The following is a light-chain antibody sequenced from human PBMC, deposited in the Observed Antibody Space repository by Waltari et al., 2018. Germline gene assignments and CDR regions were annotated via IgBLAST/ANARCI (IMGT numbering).Light chain of an antibody. CDR1: QTISTW. CDR2: DAS. J-gene: IGKJ1*01. Sequence: IQMTQSPSTLSAFVGDRVTITCRASQTISTWLAWYQHKPGQAPKLLIYDASTIQSGVPSRFSGSGSGTEFSLTISTLQPDDFATYYCQQYQTFRTFGRGTRVELK. CDR3: QQYQTFRT. V-gene: IGKV1-5*01.